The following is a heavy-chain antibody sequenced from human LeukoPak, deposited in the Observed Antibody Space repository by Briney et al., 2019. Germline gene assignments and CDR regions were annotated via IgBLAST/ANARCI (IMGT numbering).Heavy chain of an antibody. Sequence: ASVKVSGMASGYTFTGYYMHWVRQAPGQGLEWMGWINPNSGGTNYAQKFQGRVTMTRDTSISTAYMELSRLRSDDTAVYYCARGQYYDILTGYQNCYYYYYMDVWGKGTTVTVSS. CDR1: GYTFTGYY. CDR3: ARGQYYDILTGYQNCYYYYYMDV. J-gene: IGHJ6*03. CDR2: INPNSGGT. D-gene: IGHD3-9*01. V-gene: IGHV1-2*02.